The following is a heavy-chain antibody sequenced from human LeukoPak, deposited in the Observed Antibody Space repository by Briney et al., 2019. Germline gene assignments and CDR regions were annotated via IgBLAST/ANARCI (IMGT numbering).Heavy chain of an antibody. CDR2: ISYDGSNK. CDR1: GFTFSSYG. D-gene: IGHD3-3*01. V-gene: IGHV3-30*18. Sequence: PGGSLRLSCAASGFTFSSYGMHWVRQAPGKGLEWVAVISYDGSNKYYADSVRGRFTISRDNPKNTLYLQMNSLRAEDTAVYYCAKNYDFWSGSTDYFDYWGQGTLVTVSS. J-gene: IGHJ4*02. CDR3: AKNYDFWSGSTDYFDY.